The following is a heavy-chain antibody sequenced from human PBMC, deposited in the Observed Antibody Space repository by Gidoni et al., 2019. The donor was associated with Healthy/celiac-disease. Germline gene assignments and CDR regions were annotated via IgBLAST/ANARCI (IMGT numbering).Heavy chain of an antibody. CDR1: GYTFTGYY. Sequence: QVQLVQSGAEVKKPGASVKVSCKASGYTFTGYYMHWVRQAPGQGLEWMGWINPNSGGTNYAQKFQGRVTMTRDTSISTAYMELSRLRSDDTAVYYCARLKAFANYYYYGMDVWGQGTTVTVSS. V-gene: IGHV1-2*02. CDR2: INPNSGGT. J-gene: IGHJ6*02. D-gene: IGHD3-3*02. CDR3: ARLKAFANYYYYGMDV.